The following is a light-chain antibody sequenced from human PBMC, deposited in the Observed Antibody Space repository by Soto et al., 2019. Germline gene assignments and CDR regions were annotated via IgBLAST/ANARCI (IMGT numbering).Light chain of an antibody. CDR1: QSVSSY. CDR2: DTS. V-gene: IGKV3-20*01. CDR3: QQYGSSPLT. J-gene: IGKJ4*01. Sequence: EIVLTQSPGTLSLSVGERVTLSCRALQSVSSYLAWYQQNPGQAPRLLIYDTSNRATGTPDRFSGSGSGTDFTLTISRLEPEEFTVYYCQQYGSSPLTFGGGTTVEIK.